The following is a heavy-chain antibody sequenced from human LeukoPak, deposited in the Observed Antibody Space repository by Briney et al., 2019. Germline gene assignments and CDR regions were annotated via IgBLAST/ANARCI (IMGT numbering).Heavy chain of an antibody. J-gene: IGHJ4*02. CDR2: IFPGDSDT. Sequence: GESLKISCKGSGYGFTSYWIGWVRPMPGKGLEWMAIIFPGDSDTRYSPSFQGQVTISADKSITTAYLQCSSLKASDTAMYYCARLEYDDYVFDYWGQGTLVTVSS. D-gene: IGHD3-16*01. V-gene: IGHV5-51*01. CDR3: ARLEYDDYVFDY. CDR1: GYGFTSYW.